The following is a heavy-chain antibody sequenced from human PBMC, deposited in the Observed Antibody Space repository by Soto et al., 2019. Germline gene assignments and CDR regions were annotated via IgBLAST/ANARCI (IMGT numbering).Heavy chain of an antibody. Sequence: TLSLTCSVSGGSISTVGHYWTWIRQPPGKGLGWIGSIYHTGSTYYSKSLRSRLTMSVDTSKIQFSLRLSSVTAADTAVYYCARATGTLRSRNCDYWGQGSLVTVSS. J-gene: IGHJ4*02. CDR1: GGSISTVGHY. D-gene: IGHD1-1*01. V-gene: IGHV4-31*03. CDR3: ARATGTLRSRNCDY. CDR2: IYHTGST.